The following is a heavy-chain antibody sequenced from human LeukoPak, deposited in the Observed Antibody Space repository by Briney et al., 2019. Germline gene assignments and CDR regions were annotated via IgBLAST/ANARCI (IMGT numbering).Heavy chain of an antibody. CDR3: ARAPYSGGWYLMY. V-gene: IGHV3-7*01. CDR2: IRQDGNEQ. CDR1: GFTFSSYW. D-gene: IGHD6-19*01. J-gene: IGHJ4*02. Sequence: PGGSLRLSCAASGFTFSSYWMTWVRQAPGKGLEWVANIRQDGNEQYYMDSVKGRFTISRDNAKNSLFLQMNSLRAEDTAVYYGARAPYSGGWYLMYWGQGTLVTVSS.